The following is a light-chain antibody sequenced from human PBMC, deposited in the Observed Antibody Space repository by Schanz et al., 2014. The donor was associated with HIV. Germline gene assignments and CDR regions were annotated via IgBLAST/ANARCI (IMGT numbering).Light chain of an antibody. CDR3: QSYDSSPYVL. J-gene: IGLJ2*01. CDR2: EVS. CDR1: SSDVGHYDY. Sequence: QSALTQPPSASGSRGQSVTISCTGTSSDVGHYDYVSWYQQHPGKAPKLMIYEVSKRPSGVPDRFSGSQSGTSASQAITGLQAEDEADYYCQSYDSSPYVLFGGGTKLTVL. V-gene: IGLV2-8*01.